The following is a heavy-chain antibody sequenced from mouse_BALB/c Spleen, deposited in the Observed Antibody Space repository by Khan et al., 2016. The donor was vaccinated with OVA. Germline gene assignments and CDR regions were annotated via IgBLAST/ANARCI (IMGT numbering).Heavy chain of an antibody. J-gene: IGHJ3*01. CDR3: ARGYDFFAY. V-gene: IGHV1-26*01. CDR2: VNPNNGDP. D-gene: IGHD2-14*01. Sequence: VQLKESGPDLVKPGASVKISCKASGYSFTAYYLSWVKQSHGESLEWIGRVNPNNGDPPYNQKFKGKAILTVDKSSNTAYMDLRSLTSEDSAVYYCARGYDFFAYWGQGTLVTVSA. CDR1: GYSFTAYY.